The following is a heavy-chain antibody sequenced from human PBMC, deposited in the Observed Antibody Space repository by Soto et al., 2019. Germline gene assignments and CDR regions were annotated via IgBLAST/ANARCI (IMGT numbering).Heavy chain of an antibody. Sequence: PVGSLRLSCAASGFTFSSYSMNWVRQAPGKGLEWVSYISSSSSTIYYADSVKGRFTISRDNAKNSLYLQMNSLRDEDTAVYYCARLGYSGYGKEVPFDPWGQGTLVTVSS. V-gene: IGHV3-48*02. CDR2: ISSSSSTI. J-gene: IGHJ5*02. D-gene: IGHD5-12*01. CDR1: GFTFSSYS. CDR3: ARLGYSGYGKEVPFDP.